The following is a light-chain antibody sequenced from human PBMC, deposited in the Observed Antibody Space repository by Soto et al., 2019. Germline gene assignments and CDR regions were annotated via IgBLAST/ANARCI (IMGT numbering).Light chain of an antibody. J-gene: IGLJ2*01. V-gene: IGLV3-9*01. CDR1: NIGSKN. CDR3: QVWDSSTV. CDR2: RDS. Sequence: SYELTQPLSVSVALGQTAMITSGGNNIGSKNVHWYQQKPGQAPVLVIYRDSNRPSGIPERFSGSNSGNTATLTISRAQAGDEADYYCQVWDSSTVFGGGTKLTVL.